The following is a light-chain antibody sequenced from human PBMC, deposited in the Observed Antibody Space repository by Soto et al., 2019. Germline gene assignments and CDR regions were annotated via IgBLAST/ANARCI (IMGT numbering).Light chain of an antibody. CDR2: DAS. V-gene: IGKV3-11*01. CDR3: QQRGNWPLT. CDR1: QSVSTY. J-gene: IGKJ4*01. Sequence: EIVLTQSPATLSLSPGERATLSCRASQSVSTYLAWYQQKPGQAPRLLIYDASNRATGIPARFSGGGSGTDFTLSISSPEPADFAVYYSQQRGNWPLTFGGGTKVEIK.